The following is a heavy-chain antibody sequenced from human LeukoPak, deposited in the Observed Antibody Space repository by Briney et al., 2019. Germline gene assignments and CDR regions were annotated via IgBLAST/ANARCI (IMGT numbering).Heavy chain of an antibody. CDR2: ISAYNGNT. Sequence: ASVQVSCKASGYTFTSYGISWVRQAPGQGLEGMGWISAYNGNTNYAQKLQGRVTMTTDTSTSTAYMELRSLRSDDTAVYYCARVEQELLWFGELLLGYDYWGQGTLVTVSS. J-gene: IGHJ4*02. V-gene: IGHV1-18*01. D-gene: IGHD3-10*01. CDR3: ARVEQELLWFGELLLGYDY. CDR1: GYTFTSYG.